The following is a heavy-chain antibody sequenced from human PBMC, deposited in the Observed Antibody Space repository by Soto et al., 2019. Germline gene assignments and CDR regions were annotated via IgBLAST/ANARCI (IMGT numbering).Heavy chain of an antibody. CDR3: ARDPATAYSSSSFDY. Sequence: ASVKVSCKASGYSFTTYGITWLRQAPGQGLEWMGWISAYDGSTNYAQKLLGRVSMTTESSTNTAYMEPRSLRSDDTAVYYCARDPATAYSSSSFDYWGQGTLVTVSS. CDR1: GYSFTTYG. CDR2: ISAYDGST. V-gene: IGHV1-18*04. J-gene: IGHJ4*02. D-gene: IGHD6-6*01.